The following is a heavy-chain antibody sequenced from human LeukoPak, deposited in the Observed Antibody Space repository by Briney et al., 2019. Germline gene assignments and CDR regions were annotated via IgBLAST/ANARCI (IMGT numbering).Heavy chain of an antibody. CDR3: ARAVGAGGSDAFDI. CDR1: GYTFTSYD. Sequence: ASVKVSCKASGYTFTSYDINWVRQATGQGLEWMGWMNPNSGNTGYAQKFQGRVTMTRNTSISTAYMELSSLRSEDTAVYYCARAVGAGGSDAFDIWGQGTMVTVSS. CDR2: MNPNSGNT. V-gene: IGHV1-8*01. J-gene: IGHJ3*02. D-gene: IGHD1-26*01.